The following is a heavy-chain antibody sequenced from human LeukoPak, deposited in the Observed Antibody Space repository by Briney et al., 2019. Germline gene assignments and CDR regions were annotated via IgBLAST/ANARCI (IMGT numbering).Heavy chain of an antibody. Sequence: ASVKVFCKVSGYSLSELFTHWVRQAPGKGLEWMGGFDPEDGEPMYAQKFQGRVTMTEDTSTDTAYMELRSLRSEDTAVYYCATEKDELLDSWGQGTLVTVSS. CDR2: FDPEDGEP. CDR3: ATEKDELLDS. CDR1: GYSLSELF. V-gene: IGHV1-24*01. D-gene: IGHD1-1*01. J-gene: IGHJ5*01.